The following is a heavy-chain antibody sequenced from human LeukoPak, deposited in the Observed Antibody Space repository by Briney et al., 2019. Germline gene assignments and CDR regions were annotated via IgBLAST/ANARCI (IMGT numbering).Heavy chain of an antibody. CDR2: ISSSSSTI. D-gene: IGHD3-22*01. CDR1: GFTFSSYS. CDR3: ARGGHGYYDSSGYYGY. Sequence: GGSLRLSCAASGFTFSSYSMNWVRQAPGKGLEWVSYISSSSSTIYYADSVKGRFTISRDNAKNSLYLQVNSLRAEDTAVYYCARGGHGYYDSSGYYGYWGQGTLVTVSS. J-gene: IGHJ4*02. V-gene: IGHV3-48*01.